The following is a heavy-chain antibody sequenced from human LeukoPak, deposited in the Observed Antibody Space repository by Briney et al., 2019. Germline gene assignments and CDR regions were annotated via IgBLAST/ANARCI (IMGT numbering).Heavy chain of an antibody. V-gene: IGHV3-43D*04. Sequence: GGSLRLSCAASGCTFDDYAMHWVRQAPGKGLEWVSLMSWGGGSTYYADSVKGRFTISRDNSKNYLYLHMNSLRAEDTALYYCAKDRSGNSYGHFDYWGRGTLVTVSS. CDR1: GCTFDDYA. CDR3: AKDRSGNSYGHFDY. J-gene: IGHJ4*02. CDR2: MSWGGGST. D-gene: IGHD3-10*01.